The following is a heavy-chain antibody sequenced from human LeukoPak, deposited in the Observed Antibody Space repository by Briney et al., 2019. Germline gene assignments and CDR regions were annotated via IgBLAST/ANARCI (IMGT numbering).Heavy chain of an antibody. V-gene: IGHV1-24*01. CDR1: GYTLTELS. CDR3: ATRLSRSSSWYPTFDI. Sequence: ASVKVSCKVSGYTLTELSMHWVRQAPGKGLEWMGGFDPEDGETIYAQKFQGRVTMTEDTSTDTAYMELSSLRSEDTAVCYCATRLSRSSSWYPTFDIWGQGTMVTVSS. D-gene: IGHD6-13*01. CDR2: FDPEDGET. J-gene: IGHJ3*02.